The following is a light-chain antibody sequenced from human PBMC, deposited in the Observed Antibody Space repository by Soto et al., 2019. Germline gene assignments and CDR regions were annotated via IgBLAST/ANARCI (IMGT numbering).Light chain of an antibody. CDR3: QQYNSYSWT. CDR2: DAS. Sequence: DFQMTQSPSTLSASVGDRVTITCRASQNIRSRLAWFQQKPGKAPNLLIYDASSLQSGVPSTFSVSGSGTEFTLTISTLQPDDFATYYCQQYNSYSWTFGQGTKVEIK. J-gene: IGKJ1*01. V-gene: IGKV1-5*01. CDR1: QNIRSR.